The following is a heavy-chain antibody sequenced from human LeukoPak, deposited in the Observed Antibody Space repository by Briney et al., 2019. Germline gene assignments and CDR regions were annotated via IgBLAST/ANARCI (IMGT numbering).Heavy chain of an antibody. Sequence: GASVKVSCKASRGTFSSYAISWVRQAPGQGLEWMGGIIPIFGTANYAQKFQGRVTITADESTSTAYMELSSLRSEDTAVYYCARYQAVPAALDAFDIWGQGTMVTVSS. CDR3: ARYQAVPAALDAFDI. V-gene: IGHV1-69*13. J-gene: IGHJ3*02. CDR1: RGTFSSYA. D-gene: IGHD2-2*01. CDR2: IIPIFGTA.